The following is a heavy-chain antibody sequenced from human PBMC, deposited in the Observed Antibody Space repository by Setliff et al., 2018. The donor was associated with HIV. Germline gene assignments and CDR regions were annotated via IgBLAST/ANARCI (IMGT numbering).Heavy chain of an antibody. V-gene: IGHV1-69*13. CDR3: ARDSVSGYYYADY. Sequence: GASVKFSCKTSGGTSSSYAISWVRQAPGQGLEWMGGIIPIFGTPNYAQKFQGRVTITADESTSTAYIELSSLRPDDTAVYYCARDSVSGYYYADYWGQGTLVTVST. CDR2: IIPIFGTP. D-gene: IGHD3-22*01. J-gene: IGHJ4*02. CDR1: GGTSSSYA.